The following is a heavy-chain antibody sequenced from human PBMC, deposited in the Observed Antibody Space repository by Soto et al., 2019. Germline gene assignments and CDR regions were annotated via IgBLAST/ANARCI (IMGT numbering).Heavy chain of an antibody. J-gene: IGHJ4*02. Sequence: QVQLQESGPGLVKPSGTLSLTCAVSGGSISSSNWWSWVRQPPGKGLEWIGEIYHSGSTNYNPSLKSRVTISVDKSKNQFSPKLSSVTAADTAVYYCARGHVSLWFGETYYFDYWGQGTLVTVSS. V-gene: IGHV4-4*02. CDR2: IYHSGST. CDR1: GGSISSSNW. CDR3: ARGHVSLWFGETYYFDY. D-gene: IGHD3-10*01.